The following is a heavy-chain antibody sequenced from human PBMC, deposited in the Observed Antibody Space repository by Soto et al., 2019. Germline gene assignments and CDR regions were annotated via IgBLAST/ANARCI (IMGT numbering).Heavy chain of an antibody. J-gene: IGHJ4*02. D-gene: IGHD3-3*01. CDR1: GFTFSTYA. V-gene: IGHV3-23*01. CDR2: ISGSGVDT. CDR3: VKEIRIFGVVIFDY. Sequence: GGSLTLSCAASGFTFSTYAMGWVRQAPGKGLEWVSAISGSGVDTYYADSVKGRSTISRDNSKNTLFLQVNSLRVDDTAVYYCVKEIRIFGVVIFDYWGQGTLVTVSS.